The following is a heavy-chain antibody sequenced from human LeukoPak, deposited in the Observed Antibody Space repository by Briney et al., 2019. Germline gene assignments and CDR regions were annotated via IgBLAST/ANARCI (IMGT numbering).Heavy chain of an antibody. CDR3: ARGVGYCSSTSCYHSWFDP. CDR1: GYTFTSYG. D-gene: IGHD2-2*01. V-gene: IGHV1-18*01. CDR2: ISAYSGNT. J-gene: IGHJ5*02. Sequence: ASVKVSCKASGYTFTSYGISWVRQAPGQGLEWMGWISAYSGNTNYAQKLQGRVTMTTDTSTSTAYMELRSLRSDDTAVYYCARGVGYCSSTSCYHSWFDPWGQGTLVTVSS.